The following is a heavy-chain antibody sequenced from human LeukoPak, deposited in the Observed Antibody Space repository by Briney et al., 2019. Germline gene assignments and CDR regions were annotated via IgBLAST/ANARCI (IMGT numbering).Heavy chain of an antibody. V-gene: IGHV4-59*08. CDR1: GGSISSYY. CDR2: IYYSGST. CDR3: ARIETPYYDFWSGPNYYYYYMDV. J-gene: IGHJ6*03. Sequence: SETLSLTCTVSGGSISSYYWSWIRQPPGKGLEWIGYIYYSGSTNYNPSLKSRVTISVDTSKNQFSLKLSSVTAADTAVYYCARIETPYYDFWSGPNYYYYYMDVWGKGTTVTVSS. D-gene: IGHD3-3*01.